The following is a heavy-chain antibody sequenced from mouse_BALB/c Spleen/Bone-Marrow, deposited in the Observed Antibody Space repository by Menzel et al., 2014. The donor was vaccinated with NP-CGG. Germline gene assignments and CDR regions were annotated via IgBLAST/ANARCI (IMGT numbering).Heavy chain of an antibody. Sequence: VQRVESGAELVKPGASVKLSCKASGYTFTSYWMHRVKLRPGQGFEWIGEINPSNGGTNYNEKFKRKATLTVDKSSSTAYMQLSSLTSEDSAVYYCTYMGYYGSSYAMDYWGQGTSVTVSS. CDR3: TYMGYYGSSYAMDY. CDR1: GYTFTSYW. D-gene: IGHD1-1*01. J-gene: IGHJ4*01. CDR2: INPSNGGT. V-gene: IGHV1S16*01.